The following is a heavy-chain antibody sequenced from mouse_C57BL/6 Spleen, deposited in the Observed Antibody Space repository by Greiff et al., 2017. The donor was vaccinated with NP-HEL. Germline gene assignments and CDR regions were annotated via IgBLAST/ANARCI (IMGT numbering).Heavy chain of an antibody. J-gene: IGHJ3*01. D-gene: IGHD2-4*01. CDR3: ESADDYDAFAY. Sequence: VQLQQPGAELVKPGASVKLSCKASGYTFTSYCMHWVKQRPGQGLEWIGMINPNSGSTNYNEKFKSKATLTVDKSSSTAYMQLRSLTSEDSAVSDCESADDYDAFAYWGQGTLVTVSA. CDR2: INPNSGST. CDR1: GYTFTSYC. V-gene: IGHV1-64*01.